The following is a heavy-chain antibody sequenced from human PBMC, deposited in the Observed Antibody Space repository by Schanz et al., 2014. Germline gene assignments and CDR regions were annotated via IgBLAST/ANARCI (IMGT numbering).Heavy chain of an antibody. CDR1: GFTFSDYY. V-gene: IGHV3-23*04. CDR3: AKGKSEVRGIILDY. Sequence: VQLVESGGGVVQPGGSLRLSCAASGFTFSDYYMTWIRQAPGKGLEWVATISGSSENTYYADSVKGRVTISRDNSRNTLFLQMRNLRADDTALYYCAKGKSEVRGIILDYWGQGTMVVVSS. D-gene: IGHD3-10*01. CDR2: ISGSSENT. J-gene: IGHJ4*02.